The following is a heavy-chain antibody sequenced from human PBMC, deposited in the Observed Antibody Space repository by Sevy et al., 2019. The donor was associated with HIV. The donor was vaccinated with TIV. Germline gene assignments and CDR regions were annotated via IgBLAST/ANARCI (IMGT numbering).Heavy chain of an antibody. D-gene: IGHD6-19*01. V-gene: IGHV3-30*14. J-gene: IGHJ4*02. CDR2: ISYDGVIK. Sequence: GGSLRLSCVASGFTFSSHAMHWVRQAPGKGLEWVALISYDGVIKYYAESVKGRFTNSRDNSKNTLYLQMNSLRADDTAVYYCAREAGYSTGWSPGNYWGQGTLVTVSS. CDR1: GFTFSSHA. CDR3: AREAGYSTGWSPGNY.